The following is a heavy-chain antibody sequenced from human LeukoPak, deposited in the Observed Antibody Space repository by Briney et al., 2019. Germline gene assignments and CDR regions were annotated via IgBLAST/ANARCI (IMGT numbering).Heavy chain of an antibody. CDR1: GFTFSGSA. Sequence: AGGSLRLSCAASGFTFSGSAMHWVRQVSGKGLEWVGRIGSKANSYATAYVASVRGRFTISRDNAKNSLYLQMNSLRAEDTAVYYCARDRGAAPGHPSFDQWGQGTLVTVSS. D-gene: IGHD6-13*01. CDR3: ARDRGAAPGHPSFDQ. CDR2: IGSKANSYAT. J-gene: IGHJ4*02. V-gene: IGHV3-73*01.